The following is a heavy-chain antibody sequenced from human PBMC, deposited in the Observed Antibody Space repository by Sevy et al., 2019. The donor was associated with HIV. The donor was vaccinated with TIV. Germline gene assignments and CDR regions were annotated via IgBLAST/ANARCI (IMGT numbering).Heavy chain of an antibody. J-gene: IGHJ4*02. Sequence: GGSLRLSXAVSXXXXSHYAFHWXXXXPGKGLEWVSLISYDGTYKYYADSVKGRFTISRDNSKNTLYLQMNSLRGNDTAVYYCARVAVSYCTXDCYXXXDXXXPGALVTVSS. V-gene: IGHV3-30-3*01. CDR2: ISYDGTYK. CDR3: ARVAVSYCTXDCYXXXDX. CDR1: XXXXSHYA. D-gene: IGHD2-8*01.